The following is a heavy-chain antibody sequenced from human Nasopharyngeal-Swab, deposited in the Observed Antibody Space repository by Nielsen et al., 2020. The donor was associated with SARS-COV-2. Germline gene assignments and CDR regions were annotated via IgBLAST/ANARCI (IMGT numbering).Heavy chain of an antibody. Sequence: SETLSLTCTGSGGSISSYYWSWIRQPAGKGLDWIGRIDPSRRTNYNPSLKRRVTMSVDTSKNQFSLKLSSVTAAGTAVYYCARGSRFTIFGVVPDYYYGMDVWGQGTTVTVSS. CDR3: ARGSRFTIFGVVPDYYYGMDV. V-gene: IGHV4-4*07. J-gene: IGHJ6*02. CDR1: GGSISSYY. CDR2: IDPSRRT. D-gene: IGHD3-3*01.